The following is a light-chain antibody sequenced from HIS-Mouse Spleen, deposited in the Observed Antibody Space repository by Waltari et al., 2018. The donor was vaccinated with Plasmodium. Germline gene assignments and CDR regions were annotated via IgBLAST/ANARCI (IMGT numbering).Light chain of an antibody. V-gene: IGLV3-21*02. CDR2: EDS. CDR1: NIGSKS. CDR3: QVWDSSSDHPV. Sequence: SYVLTQPPSVSVAPGQTARITCGGNNIGSKSVHWYQQKPGPAPVLVVYEDSDRPSGIPERFSGSNSGNTATLTISRVEAGDEADYYCQVWDSSSDHPVFGGGTKLTVL. J-gene: IGLJ2*01.